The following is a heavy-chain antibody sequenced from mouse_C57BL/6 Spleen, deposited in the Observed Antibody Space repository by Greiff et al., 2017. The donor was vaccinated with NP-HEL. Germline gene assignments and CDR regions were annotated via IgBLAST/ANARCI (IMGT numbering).Heavy chain of an antibody. D-gene: IGHD2-2*01. CDR3: ARGGKWLPPDY. CDR1: GYAFSSYW. CDR2: IYPGDGDT. Sequence: LQESGASVKISCKASGYAFSSYWMNWVKQRPGKGLEWIGQIYPGDGDTNYNGKFKGKATLTADKSSSTAYMQLSSLTSEDSAVYFCARGGKWLPPDYWGQGTTLTVSS. J-gene: IGHJ2*01. V-gene: IGHV1-80*01.